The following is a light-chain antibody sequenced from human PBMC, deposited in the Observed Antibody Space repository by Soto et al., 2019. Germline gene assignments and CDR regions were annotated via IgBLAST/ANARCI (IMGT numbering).Light chain of an antibody. CDR1: QSLSGQ. CDR3: QQRRDWPIT. CDR2: DAS. V-gene: IGKV3-11*01. Sequence: EIVLTQSPATLSLSPGEGATLSCRASQSLSGQLAWFQQKPGQAPRLLIYDASNRATGIPARFSAPGSGTDFTLTISSLEPEEFAVYDCQQRRDWPITCGQGTRVDIE. J-gene: IGKJ5*01.